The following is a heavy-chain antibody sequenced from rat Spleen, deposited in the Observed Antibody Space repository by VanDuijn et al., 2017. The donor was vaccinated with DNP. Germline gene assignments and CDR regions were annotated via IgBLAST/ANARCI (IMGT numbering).Heavy chain of an antibody. CDR3: ARSRLPGYYPFAC. D-gene: IGHD1-4*01. J-gene: IGHJ3*01. CDR2: ISTSGSRT. Sequence: EVQLVESGGGLVQPGRSMKLSCAALGFTFSNYYMAWVRQAPTKGLEWVATISTSGSRTYYSDSVKGRFTISRDDAKSSLYLQMNSLKSEDTATYYCARSRLPGYYPFACWGQGTLVTVSS. CDR1: GFTFSNYY. V-gene: IGHV5-25*01.